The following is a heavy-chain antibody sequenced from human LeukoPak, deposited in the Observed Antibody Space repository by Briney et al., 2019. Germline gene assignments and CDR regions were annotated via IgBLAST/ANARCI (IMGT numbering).Heavy chain of an antibody. J-gene: IGHJ4*02. CDR1: GGTFSSYA. V-gene: IGHV1-69*04. D-gene: IGHD3-16*01. CDR3: AKGANDYVEIGYFDH. CDR2: IIPILGIA. Sequence: ASVKVSCKASGGTFSSYAISWVRQAPGQGLEWMGRIIPILGIANYAQKFQGRVTITADKSTSTAYMELSSLRAEDTAVYYCAKGANDYVEIGYFDHWGQGTLVTVSS.